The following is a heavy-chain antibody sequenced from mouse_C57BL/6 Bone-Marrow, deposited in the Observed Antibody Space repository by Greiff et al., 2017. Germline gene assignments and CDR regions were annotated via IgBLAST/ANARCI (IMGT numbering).Heavy chain of an antibody. Sequence: VQLQQSGPELVKPGASVKIPCKASGYTFTDYNMDWVEQSHGKSLEWIGDINPNNGGTIYNQKFKGKATLTVDKSSSTAYMELRSLTSEDTAVYYWARRAGKYSNWFAYWGQGTLVTVSA. D-gene: IGHD2-5*01. J-gene: IGHJ3*01. CDR3: ARRAGKYSNWFAY. CDR2: INPNNGGT. V-gene: IGHV1-18*01. CDR1: GYTFTDYN.